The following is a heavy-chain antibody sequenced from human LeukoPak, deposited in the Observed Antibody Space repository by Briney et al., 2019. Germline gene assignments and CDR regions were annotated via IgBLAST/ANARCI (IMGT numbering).Heavy chain of an antibody. CDR2: IIPIFGTA. D-gene: IGHD2-2*01. CDR1: GGTFSSYT. Sequence: ASVKVSCKASGGTFSSYTISWVRQAPGQGLEWMGGIIPIFGTANYAQKFQGRATITTDESTSAAYMELSGLESEDTAVYYCARGLGYSSEIVVVPAAPTEYYMDVWGKGTTVTVSS. V-gene: IGHV1-69*05. CDR3: ARGLGYSSEIVVVPAAPTEYYMDV. J-gene: IGHJ6*03.